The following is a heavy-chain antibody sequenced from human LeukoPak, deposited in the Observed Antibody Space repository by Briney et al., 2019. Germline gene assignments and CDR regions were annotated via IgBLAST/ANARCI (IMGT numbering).Heavy chain of an antibody. CDR3: ARASPYYFDY. CDR2: ISGSGGST. J-gene: IGHJ4*02. Sequence: PGGSLRLSCAASEFTFSSYAMSWVRQAPGKGLEWVSTISGSGGSTYYAESVKGRFTISRDNSKNTLYLQMNSLRAEDTAVYYCARASPYYFDYWGQGTLVTVSS. CDR1: EFTFSSYA. V-gene: IGHV3-23*01.